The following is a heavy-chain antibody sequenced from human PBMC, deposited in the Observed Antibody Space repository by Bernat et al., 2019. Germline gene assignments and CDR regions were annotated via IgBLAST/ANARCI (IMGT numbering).Heavy chain of an antibody. CDR1: GFTFSSYA. Sequence: QVQLVESGGGVVQPGRSLRLSCAASGFTFSSYAMHWVRQAPGKGLEWVAVISYDGSNKYYADSVKGRFTISRDNSKNTLYLQMNSLRAEDTAVYYCARGQSGYCSGGSCRNFDYWGQGTLVTVSS. CDR3: ARGQSGYCSGGSCRNFDY. J-gene: IGHJ4*02. D-gene: IGHD2-15*01. V-gene: IGHV3-30*01. CDR2: ISYDGSNK.